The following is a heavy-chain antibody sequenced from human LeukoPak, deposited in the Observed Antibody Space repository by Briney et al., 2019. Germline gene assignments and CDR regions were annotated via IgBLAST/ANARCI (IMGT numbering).Heavy chain of an antibody. J-gene: IGHJ4*02. CDR2: INHSGST. CDR3: ARYSGYYLSYFDY. Sequence: SETLSLTCAVYDGSSSGYYWSWIRQPPGKGLEWIGEINHSGSTNYNPSLKSRVTISVDTSKNQFSLKLSSVTAADTAVYYCARYSGYYLSYFDYWGQGTLVTVSS. D-gene: IGHD3-22*01. V-gene: IGHV4-34*01. CDR1: DGSSSGYY.